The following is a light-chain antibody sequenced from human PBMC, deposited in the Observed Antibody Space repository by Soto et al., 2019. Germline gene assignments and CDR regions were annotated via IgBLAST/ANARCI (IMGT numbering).Light chain of an antibody. CDR2: GAS. V-gene: IGKV3D-20*02. Sequence: EIVLTQSPGTLSLSPGERATLSCRASQSFTSRSLAWYQQKPGLAPRLLISGASNRAAGIPDRFSGSGSGTDFTLTISSLEPEDFAVYYCQQRSNWPITFGQGTRLEI. CDR1: QSFTSRS. J-gene: IGKJ5*01. CDR3: QQRSNWPIT.